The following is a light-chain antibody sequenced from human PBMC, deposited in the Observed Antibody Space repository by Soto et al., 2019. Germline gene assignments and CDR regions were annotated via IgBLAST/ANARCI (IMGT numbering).Light chain of an antibody. CDR3: QQYYSYPQT. CDR1: QCISSY. Sequence: RMTKSPSSLSASTEDRVTITCRASQCISSYVAWYQQKPGKAPKLLIYAASTLQSGVPSRFSGSGSGTDFTLTISCLQAEDFATYYCQQYYSYPQTFGQGTKV. J-gene: IGKJ1*01. CDR2: AAS. V-gene: IGKV1-8*01.